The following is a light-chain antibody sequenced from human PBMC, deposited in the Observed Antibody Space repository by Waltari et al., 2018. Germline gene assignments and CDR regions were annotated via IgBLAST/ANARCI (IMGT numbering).Light chain of an antibody. J-gene: IGLJ2*01. CDR1: TRVVGRYNY. V-gene: IGLV2-14*01. Sequence: QSALTQPASVSGSPGHSITISCPGTTRVVGRYNYVSCYQCHPGKAPELIIYEVTNRPSGVSDRFSGSKSGNTASLSISGLQPEDEADYYCSSYTSIKTPYVVFGGGTKVTVL. CDR2: EVT. CDR3: SSYTSIKTPYVV.